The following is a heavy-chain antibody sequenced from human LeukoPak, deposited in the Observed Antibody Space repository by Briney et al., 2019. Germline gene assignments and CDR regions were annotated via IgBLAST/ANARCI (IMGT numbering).Heavy chain of an antibody. CDR2: IKEDGSEK. J-gene: IGHJ4*02. CDR1: GFTFSNYW. CDR3: AKDPASGSYYLYYFDY. Sequence: GGSLRLSCVASGFTFSNYWMNWVRQAPGERPEWVANIKEDGSEKYYVDSVKGRFTISRDNAKNSLYLQMNSLRAEDTAVYYCAKDPASGSYYLYYFDYWGQGTLVTVSS. D-gene: IGHD1-26*01. V-gene: IGHV3-7*03.